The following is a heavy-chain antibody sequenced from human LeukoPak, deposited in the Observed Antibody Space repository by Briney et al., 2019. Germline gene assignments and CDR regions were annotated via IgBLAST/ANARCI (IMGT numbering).Heavy chain of an antibody. CDR2: SNPIFGTA. CDR1: GGIFSSYA. J-gene: IGHJ4*02. V-gene: IGHV1-69*01. Sequence: SVNVSCKSCGGIFSSYAINGVRQPRAKGREWMGGSNPIFGTANYAQKLQGRVTITADESTSTAYIELSSLRSEDTAVYYCARDDSGYDHGLLDYWGQGTLVTVSS. D-gene: IGHD5-12*01. CDR3: ARDDSGYDHGLLDY.